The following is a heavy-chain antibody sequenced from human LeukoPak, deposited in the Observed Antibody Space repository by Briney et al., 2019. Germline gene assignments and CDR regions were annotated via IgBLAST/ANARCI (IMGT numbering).Heavy chain of an antibody. CDR1: GGSISGSSYY. D-gene: IGHD2-2*01. CDR2: IYYSGST. Sequence: SETLSLTCIVSGGSISGSSYYWGWIRQPPGKGLEWIGSIYYSGSTYYTPSLGSRLTISVDTSKNQFSLKLTSVTAADTAVYYCARLPYCSGTSCCRLDAFDIWGQGTMVTVSS. V-gene: IGHV4-39*01. CDR3: ARLPYCSGTSCCRLDAFDI. J-gene: IGHJ3*02.